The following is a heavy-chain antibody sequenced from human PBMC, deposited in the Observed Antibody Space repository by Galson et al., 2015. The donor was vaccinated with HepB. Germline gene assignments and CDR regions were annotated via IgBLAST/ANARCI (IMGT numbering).Heavy chain of an antibody. CDR2: IKQDGSEA. D-gene: IGHD3-9*01. J-gene: IGHJ4*02. V-gene: IGHV3-7*03. CDR3: VRETQYFDWLLHASFFDF. CDR1: GFTLSSFW. Sequence: SLRLSCAVSGFTLSSFWMPWVRQAPGKGLEWVANIKQDGSEANYVDSVKGRFTVSRDNSKNSLYLQMNSLRAEATAVYYCVRETQYFDWLLHASFFDFWGQGTLVTVSS.